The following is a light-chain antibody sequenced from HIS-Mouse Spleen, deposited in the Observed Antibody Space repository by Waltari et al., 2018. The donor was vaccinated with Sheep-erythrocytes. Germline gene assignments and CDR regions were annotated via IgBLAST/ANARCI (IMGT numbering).Light chain of an antibody. CDR2: DVS. J-gene: IGLJ1*01. V-gene: IGLV2-11*01. CDR3: CSYAGSYNHV. CDR1: SSDVGGYNY. Sequence: QSALTQPRSVSGSPGQSVTISCTGPSSDVGGYNYVSWYQHHQGKAPKLMIYDVSTRPSGVPARFSGSKSGNTASLPISGLQAEDEADYYCCSYAGSYNHVFATRTKVTVL.